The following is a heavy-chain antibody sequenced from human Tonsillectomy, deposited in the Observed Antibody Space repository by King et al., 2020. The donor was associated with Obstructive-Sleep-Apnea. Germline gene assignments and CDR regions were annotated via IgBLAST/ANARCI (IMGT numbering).Heavy chain of an antibody. CDR1: GFTLDDFA. D-gene: IGHD3-22*01. Sequence: EQLVQSGGGLVQPGGSLRLSCAASGFTLDDFAMNWFRQAPGKGLEWVSGIGWNGGNLPYADSVKGRFTISRDNAKNSLYLQMNSLRAEDTALYYCAKGYYDTHGYYFDYWGQGTLVTVSS. CDR3: AKGYYDTHGYYFDY. CDR2: IGWNGGNL. J-gene: IGHJ4*02. V-gene: IGHV3-9*01.